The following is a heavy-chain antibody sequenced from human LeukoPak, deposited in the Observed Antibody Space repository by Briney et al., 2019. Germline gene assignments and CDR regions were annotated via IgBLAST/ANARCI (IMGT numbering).Heavy chain of an antibody. D-gene: IGHD6-6*01. V-gene: IGHV4-34*01. J-gene: IGHJ4*02. CDR1: GGSFSYYY. Sequence: SETLSLTCAVYGGSFSYYYWSWVRQPPGKGLEWVGEISQSGSTDYNPSLKSRVTISIDTSKNQFSLKLSSVTAADTAVYYCARFYSGSSSNFDYWGQGTLVTVSS. CDR2: ISQSGST. CDR3: ARFYSGSSSNFDY.